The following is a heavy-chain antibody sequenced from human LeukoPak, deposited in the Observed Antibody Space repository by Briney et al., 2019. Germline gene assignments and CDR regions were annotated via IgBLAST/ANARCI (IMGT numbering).Heavy chain of an antibody. CDR3: ARDRSQLVSANFDY. J-gene: IGHJ4*02. Sequence: PSETLSLTCTVSGYSISSGYYWGWIRQPPGKGLEWIGSIYHSGSTYYNPSLKSRVTISVDTSKNQFSLKLSSVTAADTAVYYCARDRSQLVSANFDYWGQGTLVTVSS. D-gene: IGHD6-6*01. V-gene: IGHV4-38-2*02. CDR1: GYSISSGYY. CDR2: IYHSGST.